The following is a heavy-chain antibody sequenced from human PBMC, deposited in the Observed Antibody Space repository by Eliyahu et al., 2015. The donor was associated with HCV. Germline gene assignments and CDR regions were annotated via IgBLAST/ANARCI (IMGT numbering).Heavy chain of an antibody. CDR2: ISSNGGST. CDR1: GFTFSSYA. CDR3: VKAGSYYDSSGYYCGSCDAFDI. J-gene: IGHJ3*02. V-gene: IGHV3-64D*08. D-gene: IGHD3-22*01. Sequence: EVQLVESGGGLVQPGGSLRLSCSASGFTFSSYAMHWXRQXPGKGLEYVSAISSNGGSTYYADSVKGRFTISRDNSKNTLYLQMSSLRAEDTAVYYCVKAGSYYDSSGYYCGSCDAFDIWGQGTMVTVSS.